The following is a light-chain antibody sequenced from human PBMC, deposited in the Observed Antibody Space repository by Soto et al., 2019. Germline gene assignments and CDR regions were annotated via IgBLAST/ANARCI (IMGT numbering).Light chain of an antibody. Sequence: QSALTQPRSVSGSPGQSVTISCTGTSSDVGGYNYVSWYQHHPGKAPKLMIYDVDKRPSGGPGRFSGSKSGNTASLTISGLQDEDEADYYCCSYAGSYPFVFGTGTKLTVL. V-gene: IGLV2-11*01. CDR1: SSDVGGYNY. CDR3: CSYAGSYPFV. J-gene: IGLJ1*01. CDR2: DVD.